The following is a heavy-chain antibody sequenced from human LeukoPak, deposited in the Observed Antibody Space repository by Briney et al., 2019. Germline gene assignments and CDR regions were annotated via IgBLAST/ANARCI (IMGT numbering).Heavy chain of an antibody. D-gene: IGHD5-24*01. V-gene: IGHV1-18*01. Sequence: ASVKVSCKASGYTFTSYGISWVRQAPGQGLEWMGWISPYNGNTNYAQKLQGRVTMTTDTSTTTAYMELRSLRSDDTAVYCCAMWMATIVNQFDYWGQGTLATVSS. CDR1: GYTFTSYG. CDR3: AMWMATIVNQFDY. J-gene: IGHJ4*02. CDR2: ISPYNGNT.